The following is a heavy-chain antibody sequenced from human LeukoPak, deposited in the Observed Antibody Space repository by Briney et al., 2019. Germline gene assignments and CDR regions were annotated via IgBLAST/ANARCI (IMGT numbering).Heavy chain of an antibody. CDR3: ARRSHASPAGYSPFFDS. J-gene: IGHJ4*02. CDR1: GFPFSSYT. Sequence: GGSLRVSCAGSGFPFSSYTINWVRQGPGKGMEWASTISHSGATYYADSVKGRFTISRDNSKNTVFLQMNSLRAEDTALYFCARRSHASPAGYSPFFDSWGQGTLVTVSS. V-gene: IGHV3-23*01. CDR2: ISHSGAT. D-gene: IGHD6-13*01.